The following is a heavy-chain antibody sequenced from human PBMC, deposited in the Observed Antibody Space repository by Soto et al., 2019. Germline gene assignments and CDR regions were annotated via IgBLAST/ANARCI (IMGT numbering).Heavy chain of an antibody. V-gene: IGHV3-23*01. D-gene: IGHD3-10*01. CDR2: ISGSGGST. J-gene: IGHJ4*02. CDR3: ARGYYYGSGSYGAYFDY. CDR1: GFTFSSYA. Sequence: EVQLLESGGGLVQPGGSLRLSCAASGFTFSSYAMSWVRQAPGKGLEGVSAISGSGGSTYYADSVKGRFTISRDNSKNTLYVQMNSLRAEDTAVYYCARGYYYGSGSYGAYFDYWGQGTLVTVSS.